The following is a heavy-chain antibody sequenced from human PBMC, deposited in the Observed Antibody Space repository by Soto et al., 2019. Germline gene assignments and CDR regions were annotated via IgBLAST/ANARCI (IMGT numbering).Heavy chain of an antibody. J-gene: IGHJ3*01. D-gene: IGHD6-13*01. CDR1: GFTFNNFG. CDR2: ISNDGSDK. Sequence: QVHLVESGGGVVQPGRSLRVSCAASGFTFNNFGMHWVRQAPGKGLEWVAAISNDGSDKYYADSVRGRLTISRDNSQNTVYLQMNSLRAEDTAVYYCAKDQGIAASHGIDWGQGTMVTVSS. CDR3: AKDQGIAASHGID. V-gene: IGHV3-30*18.